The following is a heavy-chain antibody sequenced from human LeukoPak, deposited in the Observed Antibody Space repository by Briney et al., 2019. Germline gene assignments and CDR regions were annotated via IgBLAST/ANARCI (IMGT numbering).Heavy chain of an antibody. CDR1: GYTFTSIT. J-gene: IGHJ4*02. Sequence: GASVEVSCKASGYTFTSITINWVRQAPGQGLEWMGWINTNTGNPTYAQGFTGRFVFSLDTSVSTTFLQISSLQADDTAIYYCTRGYDTTGFFSYWGQGTLVTVSS. D-gene: IGHD3-22*01. CDR2: INTNTGNP. V-gene: IGHV7-4-1*02. CDR3: TRGYDTTGFFSY.